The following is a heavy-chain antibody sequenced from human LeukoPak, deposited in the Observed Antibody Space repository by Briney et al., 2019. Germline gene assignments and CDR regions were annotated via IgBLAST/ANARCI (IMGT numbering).Heavy chain of an antibody. CDR1: GGSIGSSSYY. V-gene: IGHV4-39*01. D-gene: IGHD3-3*01. Sequence: PSETLSLTCTASGGSIGSSSYYWGWIRQPPGKGLEWIGSIYYSGSTYYNPSLKSRVTISVDTSKNQFSLKLSSVTAADTAVYYCARHVPDLAYYDFWSGYSNPYYFDYWGQGALVTVSS. CDR2: IYYSGST. CDR3: ARHVPDLAYYDFWSGYSNPYYFDY. J-gene: IGHJ4*02.